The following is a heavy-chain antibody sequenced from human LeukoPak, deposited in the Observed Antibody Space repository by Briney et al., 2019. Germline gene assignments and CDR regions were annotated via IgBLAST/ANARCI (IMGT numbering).Heavy chain of an antibody. D-gene: IGHD1-26*01. J-gene: IGHJ4*02. V-gene: IGHV3-53*01. CDR3: ARVGCSGRYRYFDY. Sequence: GWSLRLSCAASGFTLSSNYMRWVRQTAGKGGAWVSPISSGGRTYHADSVNGRFTISRDNSKNTLYLQMTSLRAEDTAVYHCARVGCSGRYRYFDYWGQGILVTVSS. CDR1: GFTLSSNY. CDR2: ISSGGRT.